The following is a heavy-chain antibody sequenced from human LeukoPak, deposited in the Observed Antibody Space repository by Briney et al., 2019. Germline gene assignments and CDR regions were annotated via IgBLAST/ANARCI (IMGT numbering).Heavy chain of an antibody. Sequence: SETLSLTCTVSGGSISSYYWSWIRQPPGKGLEWIGYIYYSGSTNYNPSLKGRVTISVDTSKNQFSLKLSSVTAADTAVYYCARLHGVFQYGMDVWGQGTTVTVSS. CDR1: GGSISSYY. J-gene: IGHJ6*02. D-gene: IGHD2-8*01. CDR2: IYYSGST. CDR3: ARLHGVFQYGMDV. V-gene: IGHV4-59*08.